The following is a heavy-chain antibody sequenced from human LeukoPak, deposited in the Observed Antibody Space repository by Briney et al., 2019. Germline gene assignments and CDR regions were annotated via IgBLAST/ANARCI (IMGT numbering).Heavy chain of an antibody. CDR1: GYTFTSYD. CDR2: MNPKSGNT. J-gene: IGHJ4*02. CDR3: ARRGYSYDDY. Sequence: ASVKVSCKASGYTFTSYDVNWVRQAAGQGLEWMGWMNPKSGNTGYAQSLQGRLTMTTDTSTNTAYMELSSLYSEDTAIYYCARRGYSYDDYWGQGTLVTVSS. D-gene: IGHD5-18*01. V-gene: IGHV1-8*01.